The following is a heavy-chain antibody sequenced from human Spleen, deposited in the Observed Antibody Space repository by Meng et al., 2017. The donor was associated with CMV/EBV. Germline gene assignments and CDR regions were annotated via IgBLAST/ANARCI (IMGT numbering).Heavy chain of an antibody. CDR1: GFTCSSYA. CDR2: ISGSGGST. J-gene: IGHJ4*02. V-gene: IGHV3-23*01. D-gene: IGHD4-23*01. Sequence: GESLKISCAASGFTCSSYAMSWVRQAPGKGLEWGSAISGSGGSTYYADSVKGRFTISRDNSKNTLYLQMNSLRAEDTAVYYCAKGGSTVVTPTFDYWGQGTLVTVSS. CDR3: AKGGSTVVTPTFDY.